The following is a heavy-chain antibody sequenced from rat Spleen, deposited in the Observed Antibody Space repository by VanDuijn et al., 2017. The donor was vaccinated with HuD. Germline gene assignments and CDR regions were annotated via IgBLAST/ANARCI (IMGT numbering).Heavy chain of an antibody. CDR2: ISYDGSAT. V-gene: IGHV5-22*01. D-gene: IGHD2-5*01. CDR1: GFTFSSYD. CDR3: TRGGYFRY. Sequence: EVQLVESGGGLVQPGRAMKLSCTASGFTFSSYDMAWVRQAPTKGLEWVASISYDGSATYYRDSVKGRFTISRDNAKSTLYLQMNSLRSEDTATYYCTRGGYFRYWGQGVMVTVSS. J-gene: IGHJ2*01.